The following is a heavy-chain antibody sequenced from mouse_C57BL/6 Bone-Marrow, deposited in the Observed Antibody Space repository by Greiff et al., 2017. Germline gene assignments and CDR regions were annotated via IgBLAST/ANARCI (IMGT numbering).Heavy chain of an antibody. CDR2: ISNLAYSI. D-gene: IGHD3-1*01. CDR1: GFTFSDYG. J-gene: IGHJ4*01. Sequence: DVQLVESGGGLVQPGWSLKLSCAASGFTFSDYGMAWVRQAPRKGPEWVAFISNLAYSIYYADTVTGRFTISRENAKNTLYLEMSSLRSEDTAMYYCARRGLKAMDYWGQGTSVTVSS. V-gene: IGHV5-15*04. CDR3: ARRGLKAMDY.